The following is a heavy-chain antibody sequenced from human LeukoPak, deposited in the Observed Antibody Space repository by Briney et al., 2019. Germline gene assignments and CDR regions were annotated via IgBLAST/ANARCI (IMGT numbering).Heavy chain of an antibody. CDR1: GYTFTCYY. D-gene: IGHD3-3*01. V-gene: IGHV1-2*02. CDR2: INPNSGGT. J-gene: IGHJ5*02. Sequence: ASVKVSCKASGYTFTCYYMHWVRQAPGQGLEWMGWINPNSGGTNYAQKFQGRVTMTRDTSISTAYMELSRLRSDDTAVYYCARDPGITIFGVVIGFDPWGQGTLVTVSS. CDR3: ARDPGITIFGVVIGFDP.